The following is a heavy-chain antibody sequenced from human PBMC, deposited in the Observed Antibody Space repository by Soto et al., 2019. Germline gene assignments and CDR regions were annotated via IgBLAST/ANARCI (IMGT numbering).Heavy chain of an antibody. CDR3: TRFNSGSYYEVFDI. Sequence: QVQLQESGPGLVKPSGTLCLICTVSGGSISSSNWWSWVRQPPGKGLEWIGEIYHSGSTNYNPSLKSRVTISVDKSKNQFSLKLSSVTAADTAVYYCTRFNSGSYYEVFDIWGQGTMVIVSS. D-gene: IGHD1-26*01. J-gene: IGHJ3*02. V-gene: IGHV4-4*02. CDR1: GGSISSSNW. CDR2: IYHSGST.